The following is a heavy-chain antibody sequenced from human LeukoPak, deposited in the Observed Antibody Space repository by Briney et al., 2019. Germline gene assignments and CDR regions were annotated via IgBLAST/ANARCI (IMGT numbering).Heavy chain of an antibody. V-gene: IGHV3-72*01. CDR3: ARVGPPRSDAFDI. Sequence: GGSLRLSCAAPGFTFSDHYMDWVRQTPGKGLEWVGRTRDKANSYTTEYAASAKGRFTISRDDSKNSLYLQMNSLKTEDTAVYYCARVGPPRSDAFDIWGQGTMVTVFS. CDR1: GFTFSDHY. CDR2: TRDKANSYTT. J-gene: IGHJ3*02.